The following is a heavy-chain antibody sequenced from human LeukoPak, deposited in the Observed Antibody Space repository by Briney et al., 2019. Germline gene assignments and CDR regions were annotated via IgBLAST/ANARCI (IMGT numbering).Heavy chain of an antibody. CDR2: IYYSGST. J-gene: IGHJ5*02. CDR1: GGSISSGGYY. V-gene: IGHV4-31*03. Sequence: SETLSLTCTVSGGSISSGGYYWSWIRQHPGKGLEWIGYIYYSGSTYYNPSLKSRVTISVDTSKNQFSLKLSSVTAADTAVYYCARVVPGDWFDPWGQGTLVTVSS. CDR3: ARVVPGDWFDP. D-gene: IGHD3-10*01.